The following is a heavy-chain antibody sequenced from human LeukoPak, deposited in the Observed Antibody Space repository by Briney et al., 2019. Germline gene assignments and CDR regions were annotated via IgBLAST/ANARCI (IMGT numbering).Heavy chain of an antibody. J-gene: IGHJ5*02. Sequence: GGSLRLSWAASGFTFSSYWMSWVRQAPGEGLEWVANIKQDGSEKYYVDSVKGRFTISRDNAKNSLYLQMNSLRAEDTAVYYCARDLRARYCSGGSCYGWFDPWGQGTLVTVSS. D-gene: IGHD2-15*01. V-gene: IGHV3-7*01. CDR1: GFTFSSYW. CDR2: IKQDGSEK. CDR3: ARDLRARYCSGGSCYGWFDP.